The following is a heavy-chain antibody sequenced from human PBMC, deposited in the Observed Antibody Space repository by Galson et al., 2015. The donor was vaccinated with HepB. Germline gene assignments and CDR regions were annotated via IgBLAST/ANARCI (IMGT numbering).Heavy chain of an antibody. D-gene: IGHD6-19*01. Sequence: SLRLSCAASGFTFRYYAMSWVRQAPGKGLEWVSGISPSGDMSFVANSVRGRFTISRDNSNNVLYLHMKGLRVEDTALYYCAKVQPRKNDGWYYSAWGEIDAWGQGTLVSVSS. J-gene: IGHJ5*02. CDR3: AKVQPRKNDGWYYSAWGEIDA. CDR2: ISPSGDMS. CDR1: GFTFRYYA. V-gene: IGHV3-23*01.